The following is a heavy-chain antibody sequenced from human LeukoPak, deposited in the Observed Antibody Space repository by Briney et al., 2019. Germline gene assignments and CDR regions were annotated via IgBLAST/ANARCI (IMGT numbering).Heavy chain of an antibody. CDR1: GGTFSSYA. J-gene: IGHJ5*02. V-gene: IGHV1-69*13. CDR2: IIPIFGTA. D-gene: IGHD3-10*01. CDR3: ARPRYGSGSYYNVGWFDP. Sequence: ASVKVSCKAFGGTFSSYAISWVRQAPGQGLEWMGGIIPIFGTANYAQKFQGRVTITADESTSTAYMELSSLRSEDTAVYYCARPRYGSGSYYNVGWFDPWGQGTLVTVSS.